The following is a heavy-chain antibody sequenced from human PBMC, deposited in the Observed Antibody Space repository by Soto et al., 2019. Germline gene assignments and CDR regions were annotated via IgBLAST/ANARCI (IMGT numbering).Heavy chain of an antibody. CDR3: ARGLAVRGSYGLDV. V-gene: IGHV4-30-2*01. D-gene: IGHD3-10*01. J-gene: IGHJ6*02. CDR1: GASISRGGSS. Sequence: QLQLQESGSGLVTPSQNLSITCAVSGASISRGGSSWSWIRQAPGTGLEWIGYIYHSGITNYNPSLKSRVTISVDKSQNQFSLSLSFVTAADTAVYYCARGLAVRGSYGLDVWGQGTTVTVSS. CDR2: IYHSGIT.